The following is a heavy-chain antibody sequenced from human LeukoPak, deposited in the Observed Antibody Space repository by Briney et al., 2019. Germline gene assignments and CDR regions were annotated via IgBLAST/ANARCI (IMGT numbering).Heavy chain of an antibody. Sequence: GGSLRLSCAASGFTFSSYAMSWVRQAPGKGLEWVSAISGSGGSTYYADSVKGRFTISRDNSKNTLYLQMNSLRAEDTAVCYCAKDLGYSSSSDAFDIWGQGTMVTVSS. J-gene: IGHJ3*02. D-gene: IGHD6-6*01. V-gene: IGHV3-23*01. CDR1: GFTFSSYA. CDR3: AKDLGYSSSSDAFDI. CDR2: ISGSGGST.